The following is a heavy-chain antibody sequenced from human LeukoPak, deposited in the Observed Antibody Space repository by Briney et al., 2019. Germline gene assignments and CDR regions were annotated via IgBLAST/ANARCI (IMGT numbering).Heavy chain of an antibody. CDR2: INHSGST. CDR3: ARDRWGSGSYFMAFDI. J-gene: IGHJ3*02. V-gene: IGHV4-34*01. D-gene: IGHD1-26*01. Sequence: SETLSLTCAVYGGSFSGYYWSWIRQPPGKGLEWIGEINHSGSTNYNPSLKSRVTISVDRSKNQFSLKLSSVTAADTAVYYCARDRWGSGSYFMAFDIWGQGTMVTVSS. CDR1: GGSFSGYY.